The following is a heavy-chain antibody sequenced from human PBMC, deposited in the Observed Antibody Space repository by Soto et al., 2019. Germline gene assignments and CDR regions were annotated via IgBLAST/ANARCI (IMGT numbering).Heavy chain of an antibody. D-gene: IGHD5-12*01. CDR2: VKTDGST. CDR1: GFTFSNYW. V-gene: IGHV3-74*01. J-gene: IGHJ3*01. CDR3: ARGIRGHYAFDV. Sequence: EVQLVESGGDLVQPGGSLSLSCAASGFTFSNYWMHWVRQAPGKGLVWVSRVKTDGSTYYADSVRGRFTIFRDNAQNTLYLQMNSLTVEDTALYFCARGIRGHYAFDVWGQVTMVTVSS.